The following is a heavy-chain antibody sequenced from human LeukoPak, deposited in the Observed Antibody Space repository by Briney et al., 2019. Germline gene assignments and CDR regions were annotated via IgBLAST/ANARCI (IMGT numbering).Heavy chain of an antibody. V-gene: IGHV1-3*01. J-gene: IGHJ6*02. CDR1: GYTFTSYS. CDR2: INPGNGKT. Sequence: APVKVSCKASGYTFTSYSLHWVRQAPGQRLEWMGWINPGNGKTKYPQTFQGRVTITRDTSASAAYMELRSLRSEDTAVYYCARDRVSSGYGMDVWGQGTTVTVSS. CDR3: ARDRVSSGYGMDV. D-gene: IGHD3-10*02.